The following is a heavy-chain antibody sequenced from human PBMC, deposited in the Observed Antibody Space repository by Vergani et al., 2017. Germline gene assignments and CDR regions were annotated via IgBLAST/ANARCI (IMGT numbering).Heavy chain of an antibody. Sequence: QVQLQESGPGLVKPSQTLSLTCTVSGGSISSGSYYWSWIRQPAGKGLEWIGRIYTSGSTNYNPSLKSRVTISVDTSKNQFSLKLSSVTAADTAVYYCARLPTTLGDGAVADNFDYWGQGTLVTVSS. CDR1: GGSISSGSYY. V-gene: IGHV4-61*02. D-gene: IGHD6-19*01. CDR2: IYTSGST. CDR3: ARLPTTLGDGAVADNFDY. J-gene: IGHJ4*02.